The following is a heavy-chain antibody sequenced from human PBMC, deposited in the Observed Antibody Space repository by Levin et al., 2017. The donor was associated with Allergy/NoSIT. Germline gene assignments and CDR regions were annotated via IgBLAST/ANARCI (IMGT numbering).Heavy chain of an antibody. V-gene: IGHV2-5*02. CDR3: AHRERSGWNYFDY. Sequence: SGPTLVKPTQTLTLTCTLSGVSLTSSGVSVGWIRQPPGKALEWLALIDWDDDERYSPSLRSRPTVTKDTSNNEGFLTRTNMDTADTATYFCAHRERSGWNYFDYWGQVSLVTVSS. CDR1: GVSLTSSGVS. J-gene: IGHJ4*02. CDR2: IDWDDDE. D-gene: IGHD6-19*01.